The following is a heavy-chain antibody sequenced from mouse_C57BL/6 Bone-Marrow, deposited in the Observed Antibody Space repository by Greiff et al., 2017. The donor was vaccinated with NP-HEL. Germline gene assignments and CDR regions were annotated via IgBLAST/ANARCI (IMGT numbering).Heavy chain of an antibody. CDR1: GYSITSGYY. Sequence: EVKLMESGPGLVKPSQSLSLTCSVTGYSITSGYYWNWIRQFPGNKLEWMGYISYDGSNNYNPSLKNRISITRDPSKNQFFLKLNSVTTEDTATYYCASGTTPVGFDYWGQGTTLTVSS. D-gene: IGHD1-1*01. V-gene: IGHV3-6*01. CDR3: ASGTTPVGFDY. J-gene: IGHJ2*01. CDR2: ISYDGSN.